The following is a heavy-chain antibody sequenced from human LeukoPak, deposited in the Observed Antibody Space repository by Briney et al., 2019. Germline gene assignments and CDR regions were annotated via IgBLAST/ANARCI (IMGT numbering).Heavy chain of an antibody. Sequence: GGSLRLSCAASGFTFSNAWMSWVRQAPGKGLEWVGRIKSKTDGGTTDYAAPVKGRFTISRDDSKNTLYLQMHSLKTEDTAVYYCTSKPMDYCGSGSLDYWGQGTLVTVSS. CDR3: TSKPMDYCGSGSLDY. J-gene: IGHJ4*02. D-gene: IGHD3-10*01. CDR1: GFTFSNAW. CDR2: IKSKTDGGTT. V-gene: IGHV3-15*01.